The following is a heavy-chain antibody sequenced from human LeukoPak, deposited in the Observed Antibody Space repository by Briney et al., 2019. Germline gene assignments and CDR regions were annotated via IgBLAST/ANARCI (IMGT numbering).Heavy chain of an antibody. D-gene: IGHD4-17*01. J-gene: IGHJ4*02. CDR1: GFTFSGSA. Sequence: GGSLKLSCAASGFTFSGSAIHWVRQASGKGLEWVGRIRSKANSYATSSAASVKGRFTISRDDSKNTAHLQMSSLKTEDTAVYYCTRDYGVLFDYWGQGTLVTVSS. V-gene: IGHV3-73*01. CDR3: TRDYGVLFDY. CDR2: IRSKANSYAT.